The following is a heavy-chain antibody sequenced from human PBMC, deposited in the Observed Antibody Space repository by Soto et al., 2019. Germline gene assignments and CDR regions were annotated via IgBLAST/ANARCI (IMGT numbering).Heavy chain of an antibody. V-gene: IGHV1-69*06. CDR3: AGLNNSEDAFDSTGPDQENWFDP. J-gene: IGHJ5*02. D-gene: IGHD3-22*01. Sequence: GASVKVSCKASGGTFSSYAISWVRQAPGQGLEWMGGIIPIFGTANYAQKFQGRVTITADKSTSTAYMELSSLRSEDTAVYYCAGLNNSEDAFDSTGPDQENWFDPWGQGTLVTVSS. CDR2: IIPIFGTA. CDR1: GGTFSSYA.